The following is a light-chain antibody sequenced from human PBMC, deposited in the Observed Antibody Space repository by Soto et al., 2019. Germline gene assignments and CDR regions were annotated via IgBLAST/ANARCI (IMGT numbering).Light chain of an antibody. CDR3: QQYNDNWT. CDR2: KAS. J-gene: IGKJ1*01. Sequence: DIQMTQSPSTLSASVGDRVTITCRASQSISSWLAWYQQKPGTAPKLLIYKASTLQTGVPSRFSGSGSGTEFTLTICSLQTDDFATYYCQQYNDNWTFGQGTKVE. CDR1: QSISSW. V-gene: IGKV1-5*03.